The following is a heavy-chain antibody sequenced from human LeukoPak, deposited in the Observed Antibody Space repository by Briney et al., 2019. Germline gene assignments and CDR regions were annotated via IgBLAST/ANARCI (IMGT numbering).Heavy chain of an antibody. Sequence: PGGSLRLSCAASGFTFSSYSMNWVRQAPGKGLEWVSYISSSSSTIYYADSVKGRFTISRDNSKNTLNLQMDSLRSADSTWYEIGYWGQGTLVTVSS. CDR1: GFTFSSYS. V-gene: IGHV3-48*01. J-gene: IGHJ4*02. D-gene: IGHD6-13*01. CDR2: ISSSSSTI. CDR3: GY.